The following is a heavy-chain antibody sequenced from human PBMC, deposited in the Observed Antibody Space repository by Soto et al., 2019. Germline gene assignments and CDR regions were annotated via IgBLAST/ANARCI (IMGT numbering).Heavy chain of an antibody. J-gene: IGHJ4*02. Sequence: ASVKVSCKASGFTFTSSAMQWVRQARGQRLEWIGWIVVGSGNTNYAQKFQERVTITRDMSTSTAYMELSSMRSEDTAVYYCAAGEYYYGSGTFDYWGQGTLVTVSS. CDR3: AAGEYYYGSGTFDY. CDR1: GFTFTSSA. D-gene: IGHD3-10*01. V-gene: IGHV1-58*02. CDR2: IVVGSGNT.